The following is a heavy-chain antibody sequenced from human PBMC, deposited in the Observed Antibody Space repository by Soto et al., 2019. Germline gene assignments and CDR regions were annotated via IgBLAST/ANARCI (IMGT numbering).Heavy chain of an antibody. Sequence: QVQLVESGGGLVKPGGSLRLSCAASGFMFSDYDMSWIRQAPGKGLEWVSYISSSSSYTNYADSVKGRFAISRDNAKNLLFVQLTRLGAKDAPFFYGGGERGPPPPTSTVNFWAPGALVTAS. V-gene: IGHV3-11*05. J-gene: IGHJ4*02. CDR3: GGERGPPPPTSTVNF. CDR1: GFMFSDYD. CDR2: ISSSSSYT. D-gene: IGHD1-26*01.